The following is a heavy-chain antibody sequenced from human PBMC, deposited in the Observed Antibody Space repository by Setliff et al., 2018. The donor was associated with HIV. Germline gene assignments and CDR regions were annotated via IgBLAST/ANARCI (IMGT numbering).Heavy chain of an antibody. D-gene: IGHD6-13*01. CDR1: GGSISSSSYY. CDR2: IYYSGST. Sequence: PSETLSLTCTVSGGSISSSSYYWGWIRQPPGKGLEWIGSIYYSGSTYYNPSLKSRVTISVDTSKNHFSLKLSSVTAADTAVYYCARRGGDSSSWYDWYFDLWGRGTRVTVS. CDR3: ARRGGDSSSWYDWYFDL. J-gene: IGHJ2*01. V-gene: IGHV4-39*02.